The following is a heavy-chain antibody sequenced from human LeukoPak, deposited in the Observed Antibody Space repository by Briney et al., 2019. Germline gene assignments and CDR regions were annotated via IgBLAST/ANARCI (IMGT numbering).Heavy chain of an antibody. D-gene: IGHD4-17*01. CDR3: ASRTRPYGDAFDY. Sequence: PSETLSLTCTVSSGSISTSNYYWGWIRQPPGKGLEWIGEIYHSGSTNYNPSLKSRVTISVDKSKNQFSLKLSSVTAADTAVYYCASRTRPYGDAFDYWGQGTLVTVSS. V-gene: IGHV4-39*07. J-gene: IGHJ4*02. CDR1: SGSISTSNYY. CDR2: IYHSGST.